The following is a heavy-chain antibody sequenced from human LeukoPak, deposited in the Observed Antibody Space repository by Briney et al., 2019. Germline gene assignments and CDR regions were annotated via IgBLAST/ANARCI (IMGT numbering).Heavy chain of an antibody. CDR3: SLLRGQCSSTSCAYYYYYGIDV. J-gene: IGHJ6*04. D-gene: IGHD2-2*01. CDR1: GYTFTSYG. Sequence: AAVKDSCKASGYTFTSYGICWVRQARGRGGEWMGCICAYNGNTNYAQKLQGRVTMTTDTSTSTAYMQLRSVRSDDTDVYYGSLLRGQCSSTSCAYYYYYGIDVWGKGTRVTVSS. CDR2: ICAYNGNT. V-gene: IGHV1-18*01.